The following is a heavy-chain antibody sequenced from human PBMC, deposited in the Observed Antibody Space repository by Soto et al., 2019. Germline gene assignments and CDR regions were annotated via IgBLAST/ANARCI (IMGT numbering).Heavy chain of an antibody. D-gene: IGHD2-21*01. V-gene: IGHV4-39*01. CDR3: ARRVGIGAFDI. J-gene: IGHJ3*02. CDR1: GGSISSSSYY. Sequence: SETLSLTCTVSGGSISSSSYYWGWIRQPPGKGREWIGNIYYSGSTYYNPSLKSRVTISVDTSKNQFSLKLSSVTAADTAVYYCARRVGIGAFDIWGQGTMVTVSS. CDR2: IYYSGST.